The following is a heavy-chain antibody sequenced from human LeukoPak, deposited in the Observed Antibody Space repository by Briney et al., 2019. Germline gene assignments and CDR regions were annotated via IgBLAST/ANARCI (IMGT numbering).Heavy chain of an antibody. Sequence: GGSLRLSCAASGFSFSSFSMNWVRQAPGKGLEWVSYISGGSSFTYYVDSVKGRFTISRDTAKKSLYLQMNSLRAEDTALYYCARDGDTVLTRGYYYYMDVWGKGTTVTVSS. CDR1: GFSFSSFS. CDR2: ISGGSSFT. D-gene: IGHD4-23*01. J-gene: IGHJ6*03. V-gene: IGHV3-21*01. CDR3: ARDGDTVLTRGYYYYMDV.